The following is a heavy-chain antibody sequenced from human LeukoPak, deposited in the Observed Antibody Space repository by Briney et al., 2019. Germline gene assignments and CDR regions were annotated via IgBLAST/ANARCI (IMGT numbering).Heavy chain of an antibody. V-gene: IGHV3-11*01. Sequence: GGSLRLSCAASGFTFSDYYMSWIRQAPGKGLEWVSYISSSGSTIYYADSVKGRFTISRDNAKNSLYLQMNSLRAEDTALYYCARGNPFGHYDPYLDYWGQGTLVTVSS. CDR1: GFTFSDYY. J-gene: IGHJ4*02. CDR3: ARGNPFGHYDPYLDY. D-gene: IGHD3-16*01. CDR2: ISSSGSTI.